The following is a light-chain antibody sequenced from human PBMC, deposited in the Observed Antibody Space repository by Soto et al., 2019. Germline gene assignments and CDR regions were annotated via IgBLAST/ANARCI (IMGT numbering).Light chain of an antibody. J-gene: IGLJ2*01. CDR1: SSDVGGYNY. CDR2: EVS. Sequence: SVLTQPPSASGSPGQSVTISCTGTSSDVGGYNYASWYQQHPGKAPKLMIYEVSKRPSGVPDRFSGSKSGNTASLTVSGLQAEDEADYYCSSYAGSNNLVFGGGTKVTVL. V-gene: IGLV2-8*01. CDR3: SSYAGSNNLV.